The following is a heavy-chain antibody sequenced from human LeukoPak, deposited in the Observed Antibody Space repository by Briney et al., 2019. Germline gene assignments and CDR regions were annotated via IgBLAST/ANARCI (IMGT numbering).Heavy chain of an antibody. CDR1: GFTFSSYW. CDR2: INQDGSEK. Sequence: AGGSLRLSCAASGFTFSSYWMSWVRQAPGKVLEWVANINQDGSEKYYVDSVKGRFTISRDNAKNSLYLQMNSLRAEDTAVYYCAREGCSGGSCYHNWFDPWGQGTLVTVSS. D-gene: IGHD2-15*01. V-gene: IGHV3-7*01. J-gene: IGHJ5*02. CDR3: AREGCSGGSCYHNWFDP.